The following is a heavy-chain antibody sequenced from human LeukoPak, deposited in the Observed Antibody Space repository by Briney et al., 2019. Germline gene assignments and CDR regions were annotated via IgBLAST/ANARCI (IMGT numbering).Heavy chain of an antibody. CDR2: VYYSGGT. D-gene: IGHD4-17*01. V-gene: IGHV4-59*01. Sequence: SETLSLTCTVSGGSISSYYWSWIRQPPGKNLEWIGYVYYSGGTNYNPSLKSRVTISVDTSKNQFSLKLSSVTAADTAVYYCARVDYGDYVVNYWGQGTLVTVPS. J-gene: IGHJ4*02. CDR3: ARVDYGDYVVNY. CDR1: GGSISSYY.